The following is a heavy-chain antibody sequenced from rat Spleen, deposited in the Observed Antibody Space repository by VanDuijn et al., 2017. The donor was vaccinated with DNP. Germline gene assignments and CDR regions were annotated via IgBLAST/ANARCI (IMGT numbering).Heavy chain of an antibody. V-gene: IGHV3-1*01. CDR2: ISYSGST. CDR1: GYSITSNY. J-gene: IGHJ2*01. D-gene: IGHD1-6*01. Sequence: EVQLQESGSGLVKPSQSLSLTCSVTGYSITSNYWGWIRKFPGNKMEYIGHISYSGSTNYNPSLRSRISITRDTSKNHFFLHLNSVTTEDTATYYCARWYITDWYFDYWGQGVMVTVSS. CDR3: ARWYITDWYFDY.